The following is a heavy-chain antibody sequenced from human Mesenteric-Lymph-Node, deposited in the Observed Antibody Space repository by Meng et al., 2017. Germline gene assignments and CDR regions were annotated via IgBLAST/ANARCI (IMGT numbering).Heavy chain of an antibody. V-gene: IGHV3-7*04. Sequence: GESLKISCAASGFTFSSYWMSWVRQAPGKGLEWVANIKQDGSAKYYVDSVKGRFTISRDNAKNSLYLQMNSLRAEDTAVYYCARGADGGIAVAGTRFDYWGQGTLVTVSS. CDR2: IKQDGSAK. D-gene: IGHD6-19*01. CDR3: ARGADGGIAVAGTRFDY. CDR1: GFTFSSYW. J-gene: IGHJ4*02.